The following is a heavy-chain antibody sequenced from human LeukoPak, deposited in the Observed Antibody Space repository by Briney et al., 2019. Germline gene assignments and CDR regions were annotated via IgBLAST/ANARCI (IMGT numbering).Heavy chain of an antibody. Sequence: GASVKVSCKASGYTFTAYYMHWVRQAPGQGLEWMGWINPNSGGTSYAQKFHDRVTMTRDTSISTAYMELNRLKSDDTAVYYCARDVSAGGTNWFDPWGQGTLVTVSS. J-gene: IGHJ5*02. D-gene: IGHD3-16*01. CDR3: ARDVSAGGTNWFDP. CDR2: INPNSGGT. CDR1: GYTFTAYY. V-gene: IGHV1-2*02.